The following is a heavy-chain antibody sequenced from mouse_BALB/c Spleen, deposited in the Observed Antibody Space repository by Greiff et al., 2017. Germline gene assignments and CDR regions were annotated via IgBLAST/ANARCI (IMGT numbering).Heavy chain of an antibody. V-gene: IGHV1-4*02. CDR2: INPSSGYT. J-gene: IGHJ2*01. CDR3: ARLDYGNYKDY. CDR1: GYTFTSYT. Sequence: QVQLQQSAAELARPGASVKMSCKASGYTFTSYTMHWVKQRPGQGLEWIGYINPSSGYTEYNQKFKDKTTLTADKSSSTAYMQLSSLTSEDSAVYYCARLDYGNYKDYWGQGTTLTVSS. D-gene: IGHD2-1*01.